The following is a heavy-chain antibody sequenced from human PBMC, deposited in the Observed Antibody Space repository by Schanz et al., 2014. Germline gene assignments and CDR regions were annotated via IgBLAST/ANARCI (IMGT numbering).Heavy chain of an antibody. Sequence: VQLVDSGGGLVKPGGSLRLSCAASGFTFSSYAMSWVRQAPGKGLEWISAISGSGVSTHYADSVKGRFTISRDNSKSTLYLQVNSLRPEDTAIYYCTKPDIAAALSDPGVWFDPWGQGTLVTVSS. CDR2: ISGSGVST. J-gene: IGHJ5*02. CDR3: TKPDIAAALSDPGVWFDP. CDR1: GFTFSSYA. D-gene: IGHD6-13*01. V-gene: IGHV3-23*04.